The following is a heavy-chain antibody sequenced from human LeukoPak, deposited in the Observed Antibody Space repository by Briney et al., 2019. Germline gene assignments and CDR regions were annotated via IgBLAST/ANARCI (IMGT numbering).Heavy chain of an antibody. Sequence: SGGSLRLSCAASGFTFDDYAMHWVRQAPGKGLEWVSGISWNSGSIGYADSVKGRFTISRDNAKNSLYLQMNSLRAEDMALYYCAKGYSSSWYYWFDPWGQGTLVTVSS. CDR3: AKGYSSSWYYWFDP. D-gene: IGHD6-13*01. CDR2: ISWNSGSI. J-gene: IGHJ5*02. V-gene: IGHV3-9*03. CDR1: GFTFDDYA.